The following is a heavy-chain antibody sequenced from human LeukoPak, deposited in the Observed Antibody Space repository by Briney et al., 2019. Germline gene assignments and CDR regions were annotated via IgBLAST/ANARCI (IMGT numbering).Heavy chain of an antibody. CDR1: GGSISSYY. D-gene: IGHD3-3*01. Sequence: SETLSLTCTVSGGSISSYYWSWIRQPAGKGLEWIGRIYTSGSTNYNPSLESRVTMSVDTSKNQFSLKLSSVTAADTAVYYCARAHEYYDFWSGYSYYFDYWGQGTLVTVSS. V-gene: IGHV4-4*07. J-gene: IGHJ4*02. CDR2: IYTSGST. CDR3: ARAHEYYDFWSGYSYYFDY.